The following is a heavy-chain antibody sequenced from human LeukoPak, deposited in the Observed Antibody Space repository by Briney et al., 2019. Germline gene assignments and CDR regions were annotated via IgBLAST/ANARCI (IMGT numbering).Heavy chain of an antibody. CDR1: GGSISSYY. Sequence: SETLSLTCTVSGGSISSYYWSWIRQPPGKGLEWIGYIHTMGSTNYNPSLKSRVTISVDTSKNHFSLTLSSVTAADTAVYYCALVGGGGYYRHFDYWGQGILDRVSS. CDR2: IHTMGST. V-gene: IGHV4-59*01. CDR3: ALVGGGGYYRHFDY. D-gene: IGHD1-26*01. J-gene: IGHJ4*02.